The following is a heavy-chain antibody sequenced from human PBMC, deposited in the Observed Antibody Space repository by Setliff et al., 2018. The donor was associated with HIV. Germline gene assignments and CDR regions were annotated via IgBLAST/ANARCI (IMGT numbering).Heavy chain of an antibody. J-gene: IGHJ6*03. CDR2: IYSGGST. D-gene: IGHD5-12*01. CDR3: ARDQVAVDSVARWRKEYFMDV. Sequence: PGGSLRLSCAASGFTVSSNYMSWVRQAPGKGLEWVSVIYSGGSTYYADSVKGRFTISRDNSKNTLYLQMNSLRAEDTAVYYCARDQVAVDSVARWRKEYFMDVWGKGTTVTVSS. V-gene: IGHV3-66*02. CDR1: GFTVSSNY.